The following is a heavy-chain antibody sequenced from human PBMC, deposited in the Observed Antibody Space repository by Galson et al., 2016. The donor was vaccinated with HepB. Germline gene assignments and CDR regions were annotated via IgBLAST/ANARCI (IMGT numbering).Heavy chain of an antibody. CDR1: GFTVNNNY. CDR2: IYSGGST. CDR3: ARDIGP. J-gene: IGHJ5*02. Sequence: LRLSCAASGFTVNNNYMRWVRQAPGKGLEWVSLIYSGGSTSFADSVKGRFTISRGNSKNTLYLQMNSLRVEDTAAYFCARDIGPVGQGTLVTVSS. V-gene: IGHV3-53*01.